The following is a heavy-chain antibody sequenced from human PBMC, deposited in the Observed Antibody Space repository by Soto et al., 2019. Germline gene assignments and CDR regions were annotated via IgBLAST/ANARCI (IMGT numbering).Heavy chain of an antibody. Sequence: PGGSLRLSCAASGFTFDDYGMSWVRQAPGKGLEWVSGINWNGGSTGYADSVKGRFTISRDNAKNSLYLQMNSLRAEDTALYHCARKNYGSGSYYYYMDVWGKGTTVTAP. V-gene: IGHV3-20*01. CDR1: GFTFDDYG. CDR2: INWNGGST. J-gene: IGHJ6*03. D-gene: IGHD3-10*01. CDR3: ARKNYGSGSYYYYMDV.